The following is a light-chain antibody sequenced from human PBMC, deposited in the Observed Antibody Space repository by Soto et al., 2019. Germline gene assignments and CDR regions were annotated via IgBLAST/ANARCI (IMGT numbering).Light chain of an antibody. CDR1: QIVSSSY. CDR2: GAS. Sequence: EIVLTQSPGTLSLSPGERATLSCRASQIVSSSYLAWYQQKPGQAPRLLIHGASSRATGIPDRISGSGSGTDFTLTISRLEPEDFAVYYCQQYGSSPITFGQGTRLEI. CDR3: QQYGSSPIT. J-gene: IGKJ5*01. V-gene: IGKV3-20*01.